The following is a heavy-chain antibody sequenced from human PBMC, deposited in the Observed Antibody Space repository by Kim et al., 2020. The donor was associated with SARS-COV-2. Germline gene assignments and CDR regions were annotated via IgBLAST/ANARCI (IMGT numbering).Heavy chain of an antibody. J-gene: IGHJ4*02. Sequence: GGSLRLSCAASGFTFSSYGMHWVRQAPGKGLEWVAVIWYDGSNKYYADSVKGRFTISRDNSKNTLYLQMNSLRAEDTAVYYCARESLTMVRGKVGRTFDYWGQGTLVTVSS. V-gene: IGHV3-33*01. CDR2: IWYDGSNK. CDR1: GFTFSSYG. CDR3: ARESLTMVRGKVGRTFDY. D-gene: IGHD3-10*01.